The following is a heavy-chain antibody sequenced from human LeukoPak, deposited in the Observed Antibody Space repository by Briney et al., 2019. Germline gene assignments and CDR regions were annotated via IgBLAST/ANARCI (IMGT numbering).Heavy chain of an antibody. D-gene: IGHD3-22*01. CDR3: ARAYYDSSGYPRHYFDY. CDR2: ISAYNGNT. V-gene: IGHV1-18*01. Sequence: SVTVSCKASGYTFTSYGISWVRQAPAPALEWMGWISAYNGNTNYAQKLHRRVTMTTDTSTSTAYMGLRSLRSDDTAVYYCARAYYDSSGYPRHYFDYWGQGSLVTVSS. J-gene: IGHJ4*02. CDR1: GYTFTSYG.